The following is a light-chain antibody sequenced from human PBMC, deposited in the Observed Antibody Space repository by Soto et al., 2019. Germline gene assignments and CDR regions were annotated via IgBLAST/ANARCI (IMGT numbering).Light chain of an antibody. CDR1: SSNIGAGYD. CDR2: GNN. CDR3: QSYDSSLSVV. Sequence: QSVLTQPPSVSGAPGQRVTISCTGSSSNIGAGYDVHWYQQFPGTAPKLLIYGNNNRPSGVPDRFSGSKSGTSASLAITGLQAEDEADYYCQSYDSSLSVVFGGGTKLTVL. V-gene: IGLV1-40*01. J-gene: IGLJ2*01.